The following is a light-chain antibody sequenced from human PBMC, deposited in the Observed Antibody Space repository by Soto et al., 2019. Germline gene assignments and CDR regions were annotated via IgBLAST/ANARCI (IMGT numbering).Light chain of an antibody. CDR1: QGISNY. CDR3: QKYNSAPLFT. V-gene: IGKV1-27*01. CDR2: AAS. Sequence: DIQMTQYPSSLSASVGDRVTITCRASQGISNYLAWYQQKPGKVPKLLIYAASTLQSGVPSRFSGSRSGTDFTLTISSLQPEDVATYYCQKYNSAPLFTFGPGTKVDIK. J-gene: IGKJ3*01.